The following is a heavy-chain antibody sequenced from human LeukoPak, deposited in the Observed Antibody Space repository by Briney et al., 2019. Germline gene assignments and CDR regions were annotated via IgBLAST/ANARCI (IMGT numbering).Heavy chain of an antibody. CDR3: VRGADMNYNFENSFYFDS. V-gene: IGHV3-33*01. J-gene: IGHJ4*02. Sequence: GGSLRLSCAVSGFTMKNFGMHWVRQAPGKGLEWVAVIWYDGSQRHYMDPVKGRFAISRENSMNALSLEMNGLRVEDTAVYYCVRGADMNYNFENSFYFDSWGQGALVIVSS. D-gene: IGHD3-3*01. CDR2: IWYDGSQR. CDR1: GFTMKNFG.